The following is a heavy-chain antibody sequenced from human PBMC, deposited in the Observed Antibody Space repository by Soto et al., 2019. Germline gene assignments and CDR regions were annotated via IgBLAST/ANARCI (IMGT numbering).Heavy chain of an antibody. CDR2: ISSNGGST. CDR3: VKSIWNDARFNYFDY. J-gene: IGHJ4*02. Sequence: PVGSLSLSCSASGFTFSSYAMHWVRQAPGKGLEYVSAISSNGGSTYYADSVKGRLTISRNNSKNMLYLQMSGLRAEESAVYYCVKSIWNDARFNYFDYWGQGTMVTVSS. D-gene: IGHD1-1*01. CDR1: GFTFSSYA. V-gene: IGHV3-64D*06.